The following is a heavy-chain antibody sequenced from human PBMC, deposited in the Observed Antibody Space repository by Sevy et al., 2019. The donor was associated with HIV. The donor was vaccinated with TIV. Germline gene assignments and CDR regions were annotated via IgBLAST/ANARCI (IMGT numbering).Heavy chain of an antibody. J-gene: IGHJ6*02. Sequence: ASVKVSCKASGYTFTGYYMHWVRQAPGQGLEWMGWINPNSGGTNYAQKFQGRVTMTRDTSISTAYMELSRLRSDDTAVYYCARESIVRGHSYYGMDVWGQGTTVTVSS. CDR1: GYTFTGYY. V-gene: IGHV1-2*02. D-gene: IGHD6-6*01. CDR3: ARESIVRGHSYYGMDV. CDR2: INPNSGGT.